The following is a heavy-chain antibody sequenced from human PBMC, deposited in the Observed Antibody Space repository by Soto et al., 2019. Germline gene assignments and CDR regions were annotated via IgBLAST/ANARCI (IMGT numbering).Heavy chain of an antibody. Sequence: SGPTLVNPTQTLTLTCTFSGFSLSTSGVGVGWIRQPPGKALEWLALIYWNDDKRYSPSLKSRLTNTNDNSKNQVVLTMTNMDPVDTATYDCGHSLYYYYGMDVWGQGTTVTV. J-gene: IGHJ6*02. CDR1: GFSLSTSGVG. V-gene: IGHV2-5*01. CDR3: GHSLYYYYGMDV. CDR2: IYWNDDK.